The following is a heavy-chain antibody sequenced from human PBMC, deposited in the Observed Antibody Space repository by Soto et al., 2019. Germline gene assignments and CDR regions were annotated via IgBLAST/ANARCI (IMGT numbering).Heavy chain of an antibody. J-gene: IGHJ6*02. Sequence: GGSLRLSCAASGFTFSSYGMHWVRQAPGKGLEWVAVIWYDGSNKYYADSVKGRFTISRDNSKNTLYLQMNSLRAEDTAVYYCARDTPVYCTNGVCYPPVDYYYYGMDVWAQGTTVTVSS. CDR2: IWYDGSNK. CDR3: ARDTPVYCTNGVCYPPVDYYYYGMDV. CDR1: GFTFSSYG. V-gene: IGHV3-33*01. D-gene: IGHD2-8*01.